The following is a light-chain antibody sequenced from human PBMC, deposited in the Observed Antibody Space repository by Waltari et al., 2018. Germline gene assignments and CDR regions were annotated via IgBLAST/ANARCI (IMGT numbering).Light chain of an antibody. Sequence: QSVLTQPPSASGTPGQRVTISCSGSNSNIGKNFVYWYQQLAGTAPKLLVYRDDQRPSWVPDRFSVSKSGTAASLAITGLRSDDEADYYCAAWDDSLSGQVLFGGGTKLTVL. CDR1: NSNIGKNF. CDR3: AAWDDSLSGQVL. CDR2: RDD. J-gene: IGLJ3*02. V-gene: IGLV1-47*01.